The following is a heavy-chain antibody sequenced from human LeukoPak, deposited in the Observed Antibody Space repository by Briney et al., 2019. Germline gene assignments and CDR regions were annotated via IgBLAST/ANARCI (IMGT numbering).Heavy chain of an antibody. Sequence: GRSLRLSCAASGFTFSSYGMHWVRQAPGKGLEWVAVISYDGSNKYYADSVKGRFTISRDNSKNTLYLQMNSLRAEVTAVYYSAKGRPQGGTFDYWGQGTLVTVSS. CDR3: AKGRPQGGTFDY. J-gene: IGHJ4*02. CDR1: GFTFSSYG. CDR2: ISYDGSNK. D-gene: IGHD6-6*01. V-gene: IGHV3-30*18.